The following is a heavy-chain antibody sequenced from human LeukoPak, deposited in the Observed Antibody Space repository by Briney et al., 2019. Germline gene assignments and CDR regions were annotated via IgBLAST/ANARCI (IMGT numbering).Heavy chain of an antibody. CDR1: GLTFSSSS. J-gene: IGHJ3*02. CDR3: ARDWRSDSDI. Sequence: PGGSLRLSCAASGLTFSSSSMNWVRQAPGKGLEWVSSISTSSNYIYYADSVKGRFTISRDNAKNSLYLQMNSLRAEDTAVYYCARDWRSDSDIWGQGTMVIVSS. CDR2: ISTSSNYI. D-gene: IGHD1-1*01. V-gene: IGHV3-21*01.